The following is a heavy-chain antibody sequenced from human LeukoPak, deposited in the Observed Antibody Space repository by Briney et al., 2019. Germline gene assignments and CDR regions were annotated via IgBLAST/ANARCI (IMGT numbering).Heavy chain of an antibody. CDR1: GYTFTGYY. Sequence: ASVKVSCKASGYTFTGYYMHWVRQAPGQGLEWMGWINPNSGGTNYAQKFQGRVTMTRDTSISTAYMELSRLRSDDTAVYYCASHSSGWYEYYFDYWGQGTLVSVSS. V-gene: IGHV1-2*02. CDR3: ASHSSGWYEYYFDY. J-gene: IGHJ4*02. D-gene: IGHD6-19*01. CDR2: INPNSGGT.